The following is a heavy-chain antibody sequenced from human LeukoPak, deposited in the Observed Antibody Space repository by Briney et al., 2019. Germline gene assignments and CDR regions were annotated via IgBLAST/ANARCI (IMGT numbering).Heavy chain of an antibody. CDR3: AKDVLTVARRGFDS. D-gene: IGHD6-6*01. CDR2: ISGSRGYT. CDR1: GFTFRSYT. Sequence: GGSLRLSCAASGFTFRSYTMTWVRQAPGQGLEWISSISGSRGYTYYADSLKGRFTISRDNAKNSLSLQMNSLRCEDTAIYFCAKDVLTVARRGFDSWGPGNLVTVSS. V-gene: IGHV3-21*01. J-gene: IGHJ4*02.